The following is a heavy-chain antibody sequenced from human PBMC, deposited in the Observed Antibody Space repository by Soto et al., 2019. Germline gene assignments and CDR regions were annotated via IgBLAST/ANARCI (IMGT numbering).Heavy chain of an antibody. CDR2: IIPILGIA. V-gene: IGHV1-69*08. D-gene: IGHD3-10*01. J-gene: IGHJ6*02. CDR3: ARDTGEDGMDV. Sequence: QVQLVQSGAEVKKPGSSVKVSCKASGGTFSSYTISWVRQAPGQGLEWMGRIIPILGIANYVQKFQGRVTITADKATSTAYMERSSLRSEDTAVYYCARDTGEDGMDVWGQGTTVTVSS. CDR1: GGTFSSYT.